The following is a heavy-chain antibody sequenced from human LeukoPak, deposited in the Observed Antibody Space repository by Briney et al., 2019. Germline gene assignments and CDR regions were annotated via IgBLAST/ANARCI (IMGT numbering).Heavy chain of an antibody. Sequence: ASVKVSCKASGYTFTGYHMHWVRQAPGQGLEWMGWINPNSGGTNYAQKFQGRVTMTRDTSISTAYMELSRLRSDDTAVYYCARVFALAQWLVPFDYWGQGTLVTVSS. J-gene: IGHJ4*02. D-gene: IGHD6-19*01. CDR2: INPNSGGT. V-gene: IGHV1-2*02. CDR1: GYTFTGYH. CDR3: ARVFALAQWLVPFDY.